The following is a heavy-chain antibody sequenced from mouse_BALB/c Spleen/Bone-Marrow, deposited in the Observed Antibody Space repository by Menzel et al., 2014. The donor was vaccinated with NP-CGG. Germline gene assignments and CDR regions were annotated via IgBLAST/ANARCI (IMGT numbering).Heavy chain of an antibody. CDR3: ASYRGAY. D-gene: IGHD2-12*01. CDR1: GYTFTSHW. J-gene: IGHJ3*01. CDR2: INPSNGRT. Sequence: GAELVKPGASVKLSCKASGYTFTSHWMHWVKQRPGQGLEWIGEINPSNGRTNYNEKFKIKATLTVDKSSSTAYMQLSSLTSEDSAVYYCASYRGAYWGQGTLVTVSA. V-gene: IGHV1S81*02.